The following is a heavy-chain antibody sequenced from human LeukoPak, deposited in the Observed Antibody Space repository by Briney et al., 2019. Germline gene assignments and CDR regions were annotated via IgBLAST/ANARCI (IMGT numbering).Heavy chain of an antibody. CDR2: ISCYDGET. V-gene: IGHV1-18*01. J-gene: IGHJ6*02. D-gene: IGHD6-13*01. Sequence: ASVKVSCKASGYTFRSHGISWVRQAPGQGLEWMGWISCYDGETKYAQKFQGRVTMTTDTSTSTAYMELRSLRSDDTAVYYCARDSSSWYLDYGMDVWGQGTTVTVSS. CDR1: GYTFRSHG. CDR3: ARDSSSWYLDYGMDV.